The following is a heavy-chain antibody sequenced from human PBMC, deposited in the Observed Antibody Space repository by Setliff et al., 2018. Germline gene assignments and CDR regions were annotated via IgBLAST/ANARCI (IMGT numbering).Heavy chain of an antibody. CDR3: ARGVLRYFDWLLSGDAFDI. CDR2: IYYSGST. Sequence: SETLSLTCTVSGGSISSYYWSWIRQPPGKGLEWIGYIYYSGSTNYNPSLKGRVTISVDTSKNQFSLKLSSVTAADTAVYYCARGVLRYFDWLLSGDAFDIWGQGTMVTVSS. V-gene: IGHV4-59*01. D-gene: IGHD3-9*01. J-gene: IGHJ3*02. CDR1: GGSISSYY.